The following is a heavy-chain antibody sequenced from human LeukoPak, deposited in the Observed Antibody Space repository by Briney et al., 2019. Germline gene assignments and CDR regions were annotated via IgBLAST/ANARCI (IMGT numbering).Heavy chain of an antibody. CDR2: VSSSGSTI. Sequence: GGALRLSCAAPGFTFSEYYMSWIRLAPGKGLEWVSYVSSSGSTINYADSVKGRFTISGYNAKKSLYLQMNSLRAEETAVYYCARVAPNWFDPWGQGTLVTVSS. J-gene: IGHJ5*02. V-gene: IGHV3-11*04. CDR1: GFTFSEYY. D-gene: IGHD2-21*01. CDR3: ARVAPNWFDP.